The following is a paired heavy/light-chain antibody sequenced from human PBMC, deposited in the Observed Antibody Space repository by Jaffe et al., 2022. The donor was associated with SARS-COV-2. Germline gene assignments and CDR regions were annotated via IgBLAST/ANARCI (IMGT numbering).Heavy chain of an antibody. CDR3: ASDLAPSYYDKMAYAFDI. V-gene: IGHV4-30-4*01. J-gene: IGHJ3*02. Sequence: QVQLQESGPGLVKPSQTLSLTCSVSGGSISSADYYWTWIRQPPGKALEWIGNIYDTGTTYYNPSLKSRITISLDTSKNQFSLKLTSVTAADTAVYYCASDLAPSYYDKMAYAFDIWGQGTTVLVSS. D-gene: IGHD3-10*01. CDR1: GGSISSADYY. CDR2: IYDTGTT.
Light chain of an antibody. CDR3: QQYDDLPT. V-gene: IGKV1-33*01. Sequence: DIQMTQSPSSLSASLGDRVTITCRASQDISNYLNWYQHKPGTAPKLLIYDASNLQTGVPSRFSGSGSGTDFTFTISSLQPEDIATYFCQQYDDLPTFGQGTRLELK. CDR1: QDISNY. J-gene: IGKJ5*01. CDR2: DAS.